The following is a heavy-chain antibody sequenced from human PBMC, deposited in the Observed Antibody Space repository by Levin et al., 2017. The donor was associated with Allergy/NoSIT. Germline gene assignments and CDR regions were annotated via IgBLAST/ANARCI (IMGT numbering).Heavy chain of an antibody. CDR2: IYYSGST. V-gene: IGHV4-59*01. D-gene: IGHD5-18*01. CDR3: ARGGYSYGHTTPNYYYYGMDV. Sequence: KPSETLSLTCTVSGGSISSYYWSWIRQPPGKGLEWIGYIYYSGSTNYNPSLKSRVTISVDTSKNQFSLKLSSVTAADTAVYYCARGGYSYGHTTPNYYYYGMDVWGQGTTVTVSS. J-gene: IGHJ6*02. CDR1: GGSISSYY.